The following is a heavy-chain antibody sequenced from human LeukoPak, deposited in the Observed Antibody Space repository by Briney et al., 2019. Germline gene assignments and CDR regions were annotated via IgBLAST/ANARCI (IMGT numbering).Heavy chain of an antibody. Sequence: GGSLRLSCAASGFTFSSYGMHWVRQAPGKGLEWVAVIWYDGSSKYYADSVKGRFTISRDNSKNTLYLQMNSLRAEDTAVYYCAKSFASARPFFDYWGQGTLVTVSS. J-gene: IGHJ4*02. CDR3: AKSFASARPFFDY. CDR2: IWYDGSSK. D-gene: IGHD6-6*01. CDR1: GFTFSSYG. V-gene: IGHV3-33*06.